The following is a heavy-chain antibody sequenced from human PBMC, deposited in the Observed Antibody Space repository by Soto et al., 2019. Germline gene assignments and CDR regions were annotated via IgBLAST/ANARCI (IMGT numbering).Heavy chain of an antibody. V-gene: IGHV4-4*02. Sequence: QVQLQESGPGLVKPSGTLSLTCAVSGVSIGSHDWWTWVRQPPGKGLEWIGESHQSGNTNYNSSLGSRVTIPPDKSKNHFSLQLSSVTVADTAVYYCATRDTGRVYWGQGTLVTVSS. D-gene: IGHD5-18*01. CDR1: GVSIGSHDW. J-gene: IGHJ4*02. CDR3: ATRDTGRVY. CDR2: SHQSGNT.